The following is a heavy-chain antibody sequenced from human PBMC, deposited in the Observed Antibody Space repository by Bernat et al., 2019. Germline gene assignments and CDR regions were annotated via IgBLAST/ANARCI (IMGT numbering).Heavy chain of an antibody. D-gene: IGHD3-22*01. Sequence: QLQLQESGPGLVKPSETLSLTCTVSGGSISSSSYYWGWIRQPPGKGLEWIGSIYYSGSTYYNPSLKSRVTISVDTSKNQFSLKLSSVTAADTAVYYCARDSTMIVGKGAFDIWGQGTMVTVSS. V-gene: IGHV4-39*07. CDR1: GGSISSSSYY. CDR3: ARDSTMIVGKGAFDI. CDR2: IYYSGST. J-gene: IGHJ3*02.